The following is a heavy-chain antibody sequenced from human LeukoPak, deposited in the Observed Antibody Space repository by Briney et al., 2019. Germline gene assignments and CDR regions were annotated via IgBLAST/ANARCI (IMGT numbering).Heavy chain of an antibody. J-gene: IGHJ4*02. D-gene: IGHD3-9*01. V-gene: IGHV4-39*02. Sequence: SETLSLTCTVSGDSISSSSYYWGWIRQPPGKGLEWIGSIYYSGSTYYNPSLKSRVTISVDTSKNQFSLKLSSVTAADTAVYYCARDEYDILTDYDYWGQGILVTVSS. CDR1: GDSISSSSYY. CDR3: ARDEYDILTDYDY. CDR2: IYYSGST.